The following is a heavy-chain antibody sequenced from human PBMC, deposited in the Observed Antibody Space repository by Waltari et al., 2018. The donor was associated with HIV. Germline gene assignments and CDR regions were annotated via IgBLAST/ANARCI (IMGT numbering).Heavy chain of an antibody. J-gene: IGHJ3*02. CDR2: LNHSGST. Sequence: QVYLQQWGAGLLNPAENLSLNSAVYGWSFSGYYWSWIRPSPEKGLEWFGELNHSGSTNYIPSLKSRVTISLDTSKNQSSRKLSSVTAADTAVYYCARGLGMITFGGVPVDIWGQGTMVSVSS. CDR1: GWSFSGYY. V-gene: IGHV4-34*01. CDR3: ARGLGMITFGGVPVDI. D-gene: IGHD3-16*01.